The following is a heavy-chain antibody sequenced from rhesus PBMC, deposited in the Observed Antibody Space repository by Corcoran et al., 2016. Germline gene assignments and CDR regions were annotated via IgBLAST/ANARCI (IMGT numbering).Heavy chain of an antibody. Sequence: QVQLQESGPGVVKPSETLSLTCAVSAGSINSAYAWICIRQLPGEGLEWIGYVYGSSGSTNYNPSLKNRVTMSKDASKNQFSLKLSSVTAADTAVYYCARVFSYWGQGVLVTVSS. CDR3: ARVFSY. CDR1: AGSINSAYA. V-gene: IGHV4-76*01. J-gene: IGHJ4*01. CDR2: VYGSSGST. D-gene: IGHD2-27*01.